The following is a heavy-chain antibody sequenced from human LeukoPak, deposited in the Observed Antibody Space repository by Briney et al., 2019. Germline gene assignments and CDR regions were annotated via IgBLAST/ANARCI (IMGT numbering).Heavy chain of an antibody. Sequence: GGSQRLSCAASGFTFSSYAMSWVRQAPGKGLEWVSAISGSGGSTYYADSVKGRFTISRDNSKNTLYLQMNSLRAEDTAVYYCAKELNYYDSSGSFDYWGQGTLVTVSS. D-gene: IGHD3-22*01. V-gene: IGHV3-23*01. CDR2: ISGSGGST. CDR1: GFTFSSYA. CDR3: AKELNYYDSSGSFDY. J-gene: IGHJ4*02.